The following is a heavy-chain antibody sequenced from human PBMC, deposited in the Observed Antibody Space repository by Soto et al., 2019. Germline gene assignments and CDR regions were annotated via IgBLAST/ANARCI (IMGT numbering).Heavy chain of an antibody. CDR3: AGPGTRHIVVVTAIQGAFDI. CDR1: GFTFSSYA. J-gene: IGHJ3*02. D-gene: IGHD2-21*02. V-gene: IGHV3-30-3*01. CDR2: ISYDGSNK. Sequence: QVQLVESGGGVVQPGRSLRLSCAASGFTFSSYAMHWVRQAPGKGLEWVAVISYDGSNKYYADSVKGRFTISRDNSKNTLYLQMNSLRAEDTAVYYCAGPGTRHIVVVTAIQGAFDIWGQGTMVTVSS.